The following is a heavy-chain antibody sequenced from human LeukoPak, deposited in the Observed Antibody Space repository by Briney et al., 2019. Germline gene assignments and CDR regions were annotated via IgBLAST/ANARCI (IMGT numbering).Heavy chain of an antibody. D-gene: IGHD6-6*01. CDR1: GGSITSGGYY. Sequence: SQTLSLTCTVSGGSITSGGYYWSWIRQPAGKGLEWIGRIYTSGNTNYNPSLKSRVTISVDTSKNQFSLKLSSVTAADTAVYYCARDWEVEYSSSPLNYYYYYYMDVWGKGTTVTVSS. CDR3: ARDWEVEYSSSPLNYYYYYYMDV. J-gene: IGHJ6*03. V-gene: IGHV4-61*02. CDR2: IYTSGNT.